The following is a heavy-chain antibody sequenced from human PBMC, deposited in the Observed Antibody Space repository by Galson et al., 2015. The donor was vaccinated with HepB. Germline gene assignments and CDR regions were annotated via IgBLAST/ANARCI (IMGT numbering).Heavy chain of an antibody. Sequence: SLRLSCAASGFTFSNYAMSWVRQAPGKGLEWVSGIYPSGQTTYYADSVKGRFTISRDNSKNTVYLQMNSLRAEDTAVYFCAKDFCRADNCDPFDYWGQGTLVTVSS. J-gene: IGHJ4*02. CDR2: IYPSGQTT. CDR1: GFTFSNYA. CDR3: AKDFCRADNCDPFDY. D-gene: IGHD3-3*01. V-gene: IGHV3-23*05.